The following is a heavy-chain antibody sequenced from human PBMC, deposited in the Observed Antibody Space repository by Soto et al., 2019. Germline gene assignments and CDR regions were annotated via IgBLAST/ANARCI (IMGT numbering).Heavy chain of an antibody. CDR2: IYHSGST. CDR3: ARDTPLYGGIDY. Sequence: PSETLSLTCAVSGGSISSGGYSWSWIRQPPGKGLEWIGYIYHSGSTYYNPSLKSRVTISVDTSKNQFSLKLSSVTAADTAVYYCARDTPLYGGIDYWGQGTLVTVSS. V-gene: IGHV4-30-2*05. D-gene: IGHD3-16*01. J-gene: IGHJ4*02. CDR1: GGSISSGGYS.